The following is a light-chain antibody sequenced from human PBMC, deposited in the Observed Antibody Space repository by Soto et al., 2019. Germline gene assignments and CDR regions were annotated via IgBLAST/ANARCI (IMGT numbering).Light chain of an antibody. CDR1: ENIGSH. CDR3: LQSYTTPRT. CDR2: AAS. J-gene: IGKJ2*01. V-gene: IGKV1-39*01. Sequence: DIQMTQFPSSLSASVGDRVTITCRASENIGSHLHWYQQKPGEAPKVLIYAASGLESGVPSRFSGSRSGTDFTLTINSLQPEDFATYFCLQSYTTPRTFGQGTKLEIK.